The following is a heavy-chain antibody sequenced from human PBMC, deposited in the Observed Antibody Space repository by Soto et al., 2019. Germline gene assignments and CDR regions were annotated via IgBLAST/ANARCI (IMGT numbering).Heavy chain of an antibody. J-gene: IGHJ5*02. Sequence: SETLSLTCAVSGYSISSGYYWGWIRQLPGKGLEWIGSIYHSGSTYYNPSLKSRVTISVDTSKNQFSLKLSSVTAADTAVYYCARVSQLRFLEWLGGFDPWGQGTLVTAPQ. CDR1: GYSISSGYY. V-gene: IGHV4-38-2*01. D-gene: IGHD3-3*01. CDR2: IYHSGST. CDR3: ARVSQLRFLEWLGGFDP.